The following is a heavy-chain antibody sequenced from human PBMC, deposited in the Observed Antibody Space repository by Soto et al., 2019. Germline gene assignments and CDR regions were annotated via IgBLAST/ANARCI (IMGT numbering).Heavy chain of an antibody. V-gene: IGHV4-4*07. CDR2: SYTTGST. CDR1: GGSISTCF. Sequence: PXESLSLTCTVSGGSISTCFGSWIRQPAGGGLAWSGRSYTTGSTNYNPSLKSRVTMSLDTSRNQFSLKLSSVYAADTAVYYCAREGGYFDSSGSGVYHYQGVDVWGQGTTVTSSS. D-gene: IGHD3-22*01. CDR3: AREGGYFDSSGSGVYHYQGVDV. J-gene: IGHJ6*02.